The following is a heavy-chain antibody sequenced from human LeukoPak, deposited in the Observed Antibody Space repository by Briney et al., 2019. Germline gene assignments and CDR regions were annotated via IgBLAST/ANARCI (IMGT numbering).Heavy chain of an antibody. V-gene: IGHV4-59*08. CDR3: ALGVPTAIANY. CDR2: IYYSGST. D-gene: IGHD2-2*01. CDR1: GGSISSYY. Sequence: PSETLSLTCTVSGGSISSYYWSWIRQPPGKGLEWIGYIYYSGSTNYNPSLKSRVTISVDTTKNQFSLKLTSVTAADTAAYFCALGVPTAIANYWGQGTLVTVSS. J-gene: IGHJ4*02.